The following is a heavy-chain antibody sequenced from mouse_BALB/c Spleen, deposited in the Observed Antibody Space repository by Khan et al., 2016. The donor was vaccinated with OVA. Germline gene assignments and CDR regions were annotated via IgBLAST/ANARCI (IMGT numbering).Heavy chain of an antibody. CDR2: IFPGTGTT. CDR1: GYTFTSYW. J-gene: IGHJ3*01. CDR3: ARGYFGNYECAY. V-gene: IGHV1S132*01. Sequence: QVQLQQSGAELVKPGASVKLSCKTSGYTFTSYWIQWVKQRPGQGLGWIGQIFPGTGTTYSNENFKAKATLTVDTSSSTAYMQLSSLTSEDSAVYFCARGYFGNYECAYWGQGTLVTVSA. D-gene: IGHD2-1*01.